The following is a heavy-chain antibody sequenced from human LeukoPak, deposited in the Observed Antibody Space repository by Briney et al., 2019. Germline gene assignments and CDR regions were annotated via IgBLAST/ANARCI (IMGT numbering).Heavy chain of an antibody. Sequence: PSETLSLTCAVYGGSFSGYYWSWIRQPPGEGLEWIGEINHSGSTNYNPSLKSRVTISVDTSKNQFSLKLSSVTAADTAVYYCARGGRYYGSGSQGYWFDPWGQGTLVTVSS. D-gene: IGHD3-10*01. V-gene: IGHV4-34*01. CDR1: GGSFSGYY. CDR2: INHSGST. CDR3: ARGGRYYGSGSQGYWFDP. J-gene: IGHJ5*02.